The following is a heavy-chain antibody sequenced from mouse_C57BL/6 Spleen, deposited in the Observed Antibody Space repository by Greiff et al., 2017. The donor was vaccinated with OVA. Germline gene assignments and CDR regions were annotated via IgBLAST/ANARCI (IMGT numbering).Heavy chain of an antibody. CDR2: INPSTGGT. J-gene: IGHJ2*01. D-gene: IGHD4-1*01. V-gene: IGHV1-42*01. CDR3: ARWRANWDDY. CDR1: GYSFTGYY. Sequence: VQLQQSGPELVKPGASVKISCKASGYSFTGYYMNWVKQSPEKSLEWIGEINPSTGGTTYNQKFKAKATLTVDKSSSTAYMQLKSLTSEDSAVYYCARWRANWDDYWGQGTTLTVSS.